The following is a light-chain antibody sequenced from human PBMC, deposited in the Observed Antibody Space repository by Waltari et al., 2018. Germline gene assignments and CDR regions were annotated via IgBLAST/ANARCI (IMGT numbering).Light chain of an antibody. CDR2: GAS. Sequence: EIVMTQSPATLSVSPGERATLSCRPSQSVSSNLSRDQHKPGQAPRLLIYGASTRATGIPARFSGSGSGTEFTLTISSLQSEDFAVYYCQQYNNWPPYTFGQGTKLEIK. CDR3: QQYNNWPPYT. CDR1: QSVSSN. J-gene: IGKJ2*01. V-gene: IGKV3D-15*01.